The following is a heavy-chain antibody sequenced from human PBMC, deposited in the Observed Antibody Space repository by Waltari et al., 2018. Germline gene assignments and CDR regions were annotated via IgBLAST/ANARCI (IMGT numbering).Heavy chain of an antibody. Sequence: QLQMEESGPGLVRPSETLSLTCAVSGGSITTITYFWGWIRQPPGKGLEWIGSFSYTGNTYYNPSLKRRVAISGDTSKNQISLLLSSVTAADTAVYYCARGLGAIYWGHGTLVTVSS. D-gene: IGHD3-16*01. CDR3: ARGLGAIY. CDR2: FSYTGNT. CDR1: GGSITTITYF. J-gene: IGHJ4*01. V-gene: IGHV4-39*07.